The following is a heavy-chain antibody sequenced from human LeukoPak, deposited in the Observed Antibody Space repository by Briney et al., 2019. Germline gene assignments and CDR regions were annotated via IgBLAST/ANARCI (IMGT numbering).Heavy chain of an antibody. CDR2: INPNSGGT. CDR3: ARVPYSSSYCYYYMDV. D-gene: IGHD6-6*01. V-gene: IGHV1-2*02. J-gene: IGHJ6*03. Sequence: ASVKVSCKASGYTFTGYYMHWVRQAPGQGLEWMGWINPNSGGTNYAQKFQGRVTITRNTSISTAYMELSSLRSEDTAVYYCARVPYSSSYCYYYMDVWGKGTTVTVSS. CDR1: GYTFTGYY.